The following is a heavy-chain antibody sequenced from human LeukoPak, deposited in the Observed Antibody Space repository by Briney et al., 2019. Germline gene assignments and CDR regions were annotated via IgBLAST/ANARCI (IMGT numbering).Heavy chain of an antibody. V-gene: IGHV3-7*01. Sequence: GGSLRLSCVVSGFTFSSYWMSWVRQAPGKGLEWVANIKQDGSEKYYVDSVKGRFTISRDNAKNSLYLQMNSLRAEDTAVYYCARMNYVSSGWGAPFDYWGQGTLVTASS. D-gene: IGHD1-7*01. J-gene: IGHJ4*02. CDR3: ARMNYVSSGWGAPFDY. CDR2: IKQDGSEK. CDR1: GFTFSSYW.